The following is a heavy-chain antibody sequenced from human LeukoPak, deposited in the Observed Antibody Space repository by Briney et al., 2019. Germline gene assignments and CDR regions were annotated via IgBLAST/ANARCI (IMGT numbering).Heavy chain of an antibody. CDR2: IRSKAYGRTT. D-gene: IGHD3-3*01. CDR3: TRSGARHDFWSGYIDY. Sequence: GGSLRLSCTASGFIFGDYAMSWVRQAPGKGLEWVGFIRSKAYGRTTEYDASVKGRFTNSRDASKSIAYLQMNSLKTEDTAVYYCTRSGARHDFWSGYIDYWGQGTLVTVSS. J-gene: IGHJ4*02. V-gene: IGHV3-49*04. CDR1: GFIFGDYA.